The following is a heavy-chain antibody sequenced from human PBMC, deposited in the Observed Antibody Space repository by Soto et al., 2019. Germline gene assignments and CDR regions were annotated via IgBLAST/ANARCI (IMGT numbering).Heavy chain of an antibody. CDR2: INIDGSST. J-gene: IGHJ4*02. D-gene: IGHD3-9*01. CDR1: GFTLSSYW. Sequence: GGSLRLSCAASGFTLSSYWMHWVRQAPGKGLVWVSRINIDGSSTNYADSVKGRFTISRDNSKNTLYLQMNSLRAEDTAVYYCARGPPDDMRYFDWSLYFDYWGQGTLVTVSS. CDR3: ARGPPDDMRYFDWSLYFDY. V-gene: IGHV3-74*01.